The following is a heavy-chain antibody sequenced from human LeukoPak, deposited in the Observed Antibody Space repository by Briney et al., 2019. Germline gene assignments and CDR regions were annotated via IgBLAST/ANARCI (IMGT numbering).Heavy chain of an antibody. J-gene: IGHJ5*01. D-gene: IGHD3-10*01. Sequence: PSETLSLTCAVYGGSFSGHYWTWIRQPPGKGLEWIGEIGHTGRSTYNPSLTSRVTISKDSSKNQFSLSLGSVIAADTAVYFCARGENSGSYFSYFDSWAQGTPVTVSS. CDR3: ARGENSGSYFSYFDS. CDR1: GGSFSGHY. CDR2: IGHTGRS. V-gene: IGHV4-34*01.